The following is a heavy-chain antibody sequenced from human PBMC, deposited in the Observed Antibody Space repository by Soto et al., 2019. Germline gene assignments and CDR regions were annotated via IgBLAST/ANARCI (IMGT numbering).Heavy chain of an antibody. CDR3: ARVVLLLGGVVGFDP. V-gene: IGHV1-18*01. Sequence: ASVKVSCKASGYTFTSYGISWVRQAPGQGLEWMGWISAYNGNTNYAQKLQGRVTMTTDTSTSTAYMELRSLRSDDTAVYYCARVVLLLGGVVGFDPWGQGTPVTVSS. D-gene: IGHD3-22*01. CDR1: GYTFTSYG. CDR2: ISAYNGNT. J-gene: IGHJ5*02.